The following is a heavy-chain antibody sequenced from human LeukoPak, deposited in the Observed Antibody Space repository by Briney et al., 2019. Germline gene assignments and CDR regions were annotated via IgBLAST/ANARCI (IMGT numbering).Heavy chain of an antibody. CDR2: INHSGST. J-gene: IGHJ1*01. D-gene: IGHD3-22*01. CDR1: GGSFSGYY. V-gene: IGHV4-34*01. CDR3: ARAPHTYYDSSGYAYGGFQH. Sequence: SETPSLTCAVYGGSFSGYYWSWIRQPPGKGLEWIGEINHSGSTNYNPSLKSRVTISVDTSKNQFSLKLSSVTAADTAVYYCARAPHTYYDSSGYAYGGFQHWGQGTLVTVSS.